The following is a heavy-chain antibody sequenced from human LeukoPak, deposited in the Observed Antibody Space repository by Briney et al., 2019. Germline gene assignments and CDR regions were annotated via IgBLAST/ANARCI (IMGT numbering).Heavy chain of an antibody. Sequence: SETLSLTCTVSGGSISSSSYYWGWIRQPPGKGLAWIGSIYYSGSTYYNPSLKSRVTISADTSKNQFSLKLSSVTAADTAVYYCARHVWGSYRYFDYWRPGTLVTVSS. CDR2: IYYSGST. CDR1: GGSISSSSYY. CDR3: ARHVWGSYRYFDY. J-gene: IGHJ4*02. D-gene: IGHD3-16*02. V-gene: IGHV4-39*01.